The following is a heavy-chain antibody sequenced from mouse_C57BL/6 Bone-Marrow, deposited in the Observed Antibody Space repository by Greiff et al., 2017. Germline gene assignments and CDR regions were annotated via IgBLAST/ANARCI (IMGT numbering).Heavy chain of an antibody. CDR1: GYSITSGYY. Sequence: EVQLQESGPGLVKPSQSLSLTCSVTGYSITSGYYWNWIRQFPGNKLEWMGYISYDGSNNYNPSLKNRISITRATSKNQFFLKLNSVTTEDTATYYCARGDYWGQGTTLTVSS. J-gene: IGHJ2*01. V-gene: IGHV3-6*01. CDR2: ISYDGSN. CDR3: ARGDY.